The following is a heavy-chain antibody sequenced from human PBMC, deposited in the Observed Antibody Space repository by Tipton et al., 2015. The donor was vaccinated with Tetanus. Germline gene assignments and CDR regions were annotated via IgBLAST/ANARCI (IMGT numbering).Heavy chain of an antibody. CDR1: GGSISSYY. V-gene: IGHV4-59*08. Sequence: TLSLTCTVSGGSISSYYWSWIRQPPGKGLEWIGYIYYSGSTNYNPSLKSQVTISVDTSKNQFSLKLSSVTAADTAVYYCASSLDTAMVDDAFDIWGQGTMVTVSS. CDR3: ASSLDTAMVDDAFDI. J-gene: IGHJ3*02. CDR2: IYYSGST. D-gene: IGHD5-18*01.